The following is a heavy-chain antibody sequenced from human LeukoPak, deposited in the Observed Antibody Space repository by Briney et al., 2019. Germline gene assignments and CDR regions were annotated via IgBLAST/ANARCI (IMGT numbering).Heavy chain of an antibody. V-gene: IGHV4-34*01. D-gene: IGHD1-14*01. J-gene: IGHJ6*02. CDR2: INHSGST. CDR1: GGSFSGYY. Sequence: SETLSLTCAVYGGSFSGYYWSWIRQPPGKGLEWIGEINHSGSTNYNPSLKSRVTISVDTSKNQFSLKLSSVTAADTAVYYCARGQLTAIPYYYFYGMDVWGQGTTVTVSS. CDR3: ARGQLTAIPYYYFYGMDV.